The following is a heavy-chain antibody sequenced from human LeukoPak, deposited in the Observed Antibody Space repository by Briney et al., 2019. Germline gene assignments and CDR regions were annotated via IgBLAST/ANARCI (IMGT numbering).Heavy chain of an antibody. CDR2: INPNSGGT. CDR1: GYTFTGYY. Sequence: ASVKVACKPSGYTFTGYYMHWVRQAPGQRLEWMGWINPNSGGTNYAQKFQRRVTMTSDTSISTGYMELSRLRSEDTAVYYCARIGGNRMTEGWGQGTLVTVSS. V-gene: IGHV1-2*02. J-gene: IGHJ4*02. D-gene: IGHD3-10*01. CDR3: ARIGGNRMTEG.